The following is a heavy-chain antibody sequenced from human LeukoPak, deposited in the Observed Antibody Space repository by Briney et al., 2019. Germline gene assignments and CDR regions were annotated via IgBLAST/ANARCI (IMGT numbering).Heavy chain of an antibody. Sequence: PSETLSLTCTVSGGSISSYYWSWIRQPPGKGLEWIGYIYYSGSTNCNPSLKSRVTISVDTSKNQFSLKLSSVTAADTAVYYCARSSAYYDYVWGSYRPRYYFDYWGQGTLVTVSS. CDR2: IYYSGST. J-gene: IGHJ4*02. D-gene: IGHD3-16*01. V-gene: IGHV4-59*01. CDR1: GGSISSYY. CDR3: ARSSAYYDYVWGSYRPRYYFDY.